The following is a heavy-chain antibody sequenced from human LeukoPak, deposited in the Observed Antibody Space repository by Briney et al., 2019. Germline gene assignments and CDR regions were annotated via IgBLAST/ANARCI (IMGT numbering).Heavy chain of an antibody. CDR3: ARSAAGTYY. V-gene: IGHV3-21*01. D-gene: IGHD1-1*01. CDR1: RFTFSNFN. J-gene: IGHJ4*02. Sequence: PGGSLRLSCSASRFTFSNFNMHWVRQAPGKGLEWVSSISSSSSYKYYTDSVKGRSTISRDNAKNSLYLQMNSLRAEDTAVYYCARSAAGTYYWGQGTLVTVSS. CDR2: ISSSSSYK.